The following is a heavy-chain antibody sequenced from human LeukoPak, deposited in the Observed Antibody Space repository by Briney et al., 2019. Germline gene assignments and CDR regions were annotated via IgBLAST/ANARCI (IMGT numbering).Heavy chain of an antibody. V-gene: IGHV3-23*01. CDR1: GFTFSSYA. CDR3: AKDWVDYYDSSGRGGDY. J-gene: IGHJ4*02. Sequence: GGSLRLSCAASGFTFSSYAMSWVRQAPGKGLEWVSAISGSGGSTYYADSVKGRFTISRDNSKNTLYLQMNSLRAEDTAVYYCAKDWVDYYDSSGRGGDYWGRGTLVTVSS. CDR2: ISGSGGST. D-gene: IGHD3-22*01.